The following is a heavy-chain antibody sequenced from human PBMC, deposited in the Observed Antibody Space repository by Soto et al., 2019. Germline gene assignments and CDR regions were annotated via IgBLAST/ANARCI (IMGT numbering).Heavy chain of an antibody. Sequence: ESGGGLVQPGGSLRLSCVASGFTFSSYAMNWVRQAPGKGLEWVSDISGSGGSTYYADSVKGRFTISRDNSKTTVYLQMNSLRAEDTAVYYCAKDRVVVATTRDYYYGMDVWGQGTTVTISS. CDR1: GFTFSSYA. CDR2: ISGSGGST. V-gene: IGHV3-23*01. CDR3: AKDRVVVATTRDYYYGMDV. D-gene: IGHD2-15*01. J-gene: IGHJ6*02.